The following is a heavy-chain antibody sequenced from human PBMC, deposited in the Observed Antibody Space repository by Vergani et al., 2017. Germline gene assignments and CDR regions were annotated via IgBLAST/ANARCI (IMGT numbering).Heavy chain of an antibody. D-gene: IGHD6-13*01. CDR2: IYYSGST. CDR3: ARTSAGIAAAGDAFDI. V-gene: IGHV4-59*04. J-gene: IGHJ3*02. Sequence: QVQLQESGPGLVKPSETLSLTCTVSGGSISSYYWSWIRQPPGKGLEWIGYIYYSGSTYYNPSLKSRVTMSVDTSKNQFSLKLSSVTAVDTAVYYCARTSAGIAAAGDAFDIWGQGTMVTVSS. CDR1: GGSISSYY.